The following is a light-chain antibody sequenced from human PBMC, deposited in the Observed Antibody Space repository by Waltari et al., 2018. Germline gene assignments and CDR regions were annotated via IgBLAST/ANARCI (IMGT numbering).Light chain of an antibody. V-gene: IGKV3-11*01. Sequence: EIVLTQSPATLSLSPGDRATLSCRASQSVSSYLAWYQQKPGQAPRLLIYDASNRATGIPARFSGSGSGTEFTHTISSLEPEDFAVYYCQQRSNWPVTIGQGTRLEIK. CDR2: DAS. CDR3: QQRSNWPVT. CDR1: QSVSSY. J-gene: IGKJ5*01.